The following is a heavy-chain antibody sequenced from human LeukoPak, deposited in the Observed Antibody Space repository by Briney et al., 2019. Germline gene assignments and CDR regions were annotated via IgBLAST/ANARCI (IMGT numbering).Heavy chain of an antibody. D-gene: IGHD2-15*01. CDR3: ARRTGGSGPTRRYWYFDL. Sequence: SETLSLTCTVSGGSISSYYWSWIRQPPGKGLEWIGYIQNSGSTNYNPSLKSRVTISVDTSKNQFSLKLSSVTAADTAVYYCARRTGGSGPTRRYWYFDLWGRGTLVTVSS. J-gene: IGHJ2*01. CDR2: IQNSGST. V-gene: IGHV4-59*08. CDR1: GGSISSYY.